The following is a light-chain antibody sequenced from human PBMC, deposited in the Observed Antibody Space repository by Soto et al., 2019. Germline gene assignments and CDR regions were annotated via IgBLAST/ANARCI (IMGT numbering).Light chain of an antibody. J-gene: IGLJ2*01. CDR2: GNS. CDR1: RSNIGAGYD. Sequence: QSVLTQPPSVSGAPGQRVTISCTGTRSNIGAGYDVHWYQQLPGTAPKLLIYGNSKRPSGVPDRFSGSKSGTSASLAITGLQADDEADYYCQSYVNRQGGSEVFGGGTQLTVL. V-gene: IGLV1-40*01. CDR3: QSYVNRQGGSEV.